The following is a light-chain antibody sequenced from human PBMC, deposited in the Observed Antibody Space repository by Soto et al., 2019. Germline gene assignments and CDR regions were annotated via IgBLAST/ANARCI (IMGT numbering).Light chain of an antibody. V-gene: IGLV2-14*01. Sequence: QSALTQPGSVSGSPGQSITISCTGTSSDVGGYNYVSWYQQHPGKAPKLVIYEVTKRPSGVSNRFSGSKSGNTASLTISGLQAEDETDYYCSSYTSTNHVVFGGGTQLTVL. J-gene: IGLJ2*01. CDR1: SSDVGGYNY. CDR2: EVT. CDR3: SSYTSTNHVV.